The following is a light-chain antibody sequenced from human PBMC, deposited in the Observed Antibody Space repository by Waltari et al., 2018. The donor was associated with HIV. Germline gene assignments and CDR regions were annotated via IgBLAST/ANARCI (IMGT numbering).Light chain of an antibody. CDR3: QVWDSSSDHSV. CDR1: NIGSKS. CDR2: DDD. V-gene: IGLV3-21*02. J-gene: IGLJ1*01. Sequence: SYVLTQPPSVSVAPGQAARISCGGFNIGSKSVHWYQQKPGQAPLLVVYDDDDRPSGIPERFSGANSENTAARTISRVEAGDEADYYCQVWDSSSDHSVFGTGTKVTVL.